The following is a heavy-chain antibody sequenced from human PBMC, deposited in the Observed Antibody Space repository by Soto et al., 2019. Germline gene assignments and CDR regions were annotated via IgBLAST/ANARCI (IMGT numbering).Heavy chain of an antibody. V-gene: IGHV3-23*01. CDR2: ISGIVGNS. J-gene: IGHJ4*02. CDR1: GFTYSNYA. D-gene: IGHD6-13*01. CDR3: AKSSLLHAFDY. Sequence: EVQVLESGGGLVQPGGSLRLSCAASGFTYSNYAISWGRQAPGKGLEWVSTISGIVGNSYYADSVKGRFTISRDNSKNTLFLQMNTLRAEDTAMYYCAKSSLLHAFDYWGQGTLVTVSS.